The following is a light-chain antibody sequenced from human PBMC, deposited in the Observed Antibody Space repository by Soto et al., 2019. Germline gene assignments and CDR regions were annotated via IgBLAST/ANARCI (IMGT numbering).Light chain of an antibody. CDR2: AAS. V-gene: IGKV1-39*01. J-gene: IGKJ5*01. Sequence: IQLTQSPSSLSASVGDRVTVTCRASQGIGTYLVWYQQKPGKAPKLLIYAASRLQSGVPSRFSGSGSGTDFTLTISSLQPDDFATYYCQQTYATPITFGQGTRLEI. CDR1: QGIGTY. CDR3: QQTYATPIT.